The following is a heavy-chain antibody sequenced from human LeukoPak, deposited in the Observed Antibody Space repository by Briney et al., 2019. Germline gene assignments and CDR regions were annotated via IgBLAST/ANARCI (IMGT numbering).Heavy chain of an antibody. Sequence: PSQTLSLTCTVSGGSISSGGYGWGWLRQHPGKGLEWIGYIYYSGSTYYNPSLKSRVTISVDTSKNQFSLKLSSVTAADTAVYYCASLQKYYYDSSGYYNWFDPWGQGTLVTVSS. CDR2: IYYSGST. CDR3: ASLQKYYYDSSGYYNWFDP. CDR1: GGSISSGGYG. J-gene: IGHJ5*02. D-gene: IGHD3-22*01. V-gene: IGHV4-31*03.